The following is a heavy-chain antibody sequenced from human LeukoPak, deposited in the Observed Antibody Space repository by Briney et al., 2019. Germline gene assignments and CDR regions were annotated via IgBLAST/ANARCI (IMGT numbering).Heavy chain of an antibody. CDR2: IYPGDSDT. CDR1: GYSFTSYW. J-gene: IGHJ6*02. V-gene: IGHV5-51*01. D-gene: IGHD3-10*01. CDR3: ARQTYYGSGSYYNSLSRHYGMDV. Sequence: GESLKISCKGSGYSFTSYWIGWVRQMPGKGLEWMGIIYPGDSDTRYSPSFQGQVTISADKSICTAYLQWSSLKASDTAMYYCARQTYYGSGSYYNSLSRHYGMDVWGQGTTVTVSS.